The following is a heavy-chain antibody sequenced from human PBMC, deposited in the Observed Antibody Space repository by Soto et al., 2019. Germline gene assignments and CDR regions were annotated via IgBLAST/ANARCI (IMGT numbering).Heavy chain of an antibody. CDR1: GYTFTGYY. Sequence: VASVKVSCKASGYTFTGYYMHWVRQAPGQGLEWMGWINPNSGGTNYAQKFQGRVTMTRDTSISTAYMELSRLRSDDTAVYYCAREGVDTAMVTAQSQPDFDYWGQGTLVTVSS. CDR3: AREGVDTAMVTAQSQPDFDY. CDR2: INPNSGGT. V-gene: IGHV1-2*02. J-gene: IGHJ4*02. D-gene: IGHD5-18*01.